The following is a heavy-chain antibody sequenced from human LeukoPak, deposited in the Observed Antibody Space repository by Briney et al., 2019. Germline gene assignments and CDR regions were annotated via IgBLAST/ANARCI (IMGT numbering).Heavy chain of an antibody. V-gene: IGHV1-2*02. CDR2: INPNSGGT. J-gene: IGHJ5*02. D-gene: IGHD3-16*01. CDR3: ARGLMITFGLNWFDP. Sequence: ASVKVSCKASGYTFTGYYMYWVRQAPGQGLEWMGWINPNSGGTNYAQKFQGRVTMTKDASISTAYMELSRLRSDDTAVYYCARGLMITFGLNWFDPWGQGTLVTVSS. CDR1: GYTFTGYY.